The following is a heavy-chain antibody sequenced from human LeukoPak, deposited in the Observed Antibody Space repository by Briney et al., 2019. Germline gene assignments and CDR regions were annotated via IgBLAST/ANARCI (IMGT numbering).Heavy chain of an antibody. D-gene: IGHD1-26*01. CDR3: ARRIVGSGAYYYYYYMDV. Sequence: SETLSLTCTVSGGSISSYYWSWIRQPPGKGLEWIGYIFYSGSTNYNPSLKSRVTISVDTSKNQFSLKLSSVTAADTAVYYCARRIVGSGAYYYYYYMDVWGKGTTVTVSS. CDR1: GGSISSYY. J-gene: IGHJ6*03. V-gene: IGHV4-59*01. CDR2: IFYSGST.